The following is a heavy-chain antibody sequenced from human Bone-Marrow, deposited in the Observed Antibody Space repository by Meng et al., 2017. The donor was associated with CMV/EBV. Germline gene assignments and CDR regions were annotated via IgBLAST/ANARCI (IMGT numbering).Heavy chain of an antibody. Sequence: GGSLRLSCAASGFTFSSYAMHWVRQAPGKGLEWVAVISYDGSNKYYADSVKGRFTISRDNSKNTLYLQMNSLRAEDTAVYYCAKGDVVVPAAIRPGYYYYYGMDVWGQGTTVTVSS. J-gene: IGHJ6*02. CDR1: GFTFSSYA. D-gene: IGHD2-2*02. CDR2: ISYDGSNK. CDR3: AKGDVVVPAAIRPGYYYYYGMDV. V-gene: IGHV3-30-3*01.